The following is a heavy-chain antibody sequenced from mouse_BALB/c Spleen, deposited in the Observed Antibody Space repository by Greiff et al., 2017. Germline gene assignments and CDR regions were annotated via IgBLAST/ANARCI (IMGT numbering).Heavy chain of an antibody. V-gene: IGHV2-9*02. J-gene: IGHJ1*01. Sequence: VKLQESGPGLVAPSQSLSITCTVSGFSLTSYGVHWVRQPPGKGLEWLGVIWAGGSTNYNSALMSRLSISKDNSKSQVFLKMNSLQTDDTAMYYCAREGPYWYFDVWGAGTTVTVSS. CDR2: IWAGGST. CDR3: AREGPYWYFDV. CDR1: GFSLTSYG.